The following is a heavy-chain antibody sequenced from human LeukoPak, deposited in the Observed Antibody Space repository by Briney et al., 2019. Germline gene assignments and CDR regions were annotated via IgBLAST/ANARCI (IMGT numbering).Heavy chain of an antibody. V-gene: IGHV3-48*03. CDR2: ISSSGSII. CDR3: AKRAVDTAMVPFHY. Sequence: GGSLRLSCAASGFTFSSYEMNWVRQAPGQGLEWVSYISSSGSIIYYADSVKGRFTISRDNAKNSLYLQMNSLRAEDTAVYYCAKRAVDTAMVPFHYWGQGTLVTVSS. J-gene: IGHJ4*02. D-gene: IGHD5-18*01. CDR1: GFTFSSYE.